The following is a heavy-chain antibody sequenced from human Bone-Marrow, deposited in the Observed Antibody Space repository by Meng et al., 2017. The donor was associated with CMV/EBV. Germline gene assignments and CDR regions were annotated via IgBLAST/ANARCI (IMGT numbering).Heavy chain of an antibody. Sequence: QVQLVTSGAEGKKPGASVKVSCKTSGPPFSTLGITWVRQAPGQGLEWMGGIIPIFGTANYAQKFQGRVTITADESTSTAYMELSSLRSEDTAVYYCARGEGLLGDWFDPWGQGTLVTVSS. V-gene: IGHV1-69*13. J-gene: IGHJ5*02. D-gene: IGHD2-8*02. CDR3: ARGEGLLGDWFDP. CDR1: GPPFSTLG. CDR2: IIPIFGTA.